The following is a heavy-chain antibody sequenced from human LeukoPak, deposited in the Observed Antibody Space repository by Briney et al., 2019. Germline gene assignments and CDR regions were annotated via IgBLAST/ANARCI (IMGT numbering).Heavy chain of an antibody. V-gene: IGHV3-23*01. Sequence: GGSLRLSCAASGFTFSSYAMSWVRQAPGKGLEWVSAISGSGGSTYYADSVEGRFTISRDNSKNTLYLQMNSLRAEDTAVYYCAKGQVEYSSTPRLNWFDPWGQGTLVTVSS. J-gene: IGHJ5*02. CDR3: AKGQVEYSSTPRLNWFDP. CDR2: ISGSGGST. CDR1: GFTFSSYA. D-gene: IGHD6-6*01.